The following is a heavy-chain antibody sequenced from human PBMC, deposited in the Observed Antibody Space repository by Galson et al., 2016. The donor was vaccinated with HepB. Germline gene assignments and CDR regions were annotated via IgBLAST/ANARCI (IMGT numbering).Heavy chain of an antibody. V-gene: IGHV3-21*01. Sequence: SLRLSCAASGLTFSSYSMNWVRQAPGKGLEWVSSISSSSSYKYYADAVKGRFTISRDNAKNSLYLQMNSLRAEDTAIYYCAIMPAVGASEYWGQGTLVTVSS. CDR3: AIMPAVGASEY. J-gene: IGHJ4*02. CDR2: ISSSSSYK. CDR1: GLTFSSYS. D-gene: IGHD1-26*01.